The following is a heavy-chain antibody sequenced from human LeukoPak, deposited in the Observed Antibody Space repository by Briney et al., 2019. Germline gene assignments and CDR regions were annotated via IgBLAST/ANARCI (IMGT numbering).Heavy chain of an antibody. CDR3: ARLAPTTWYGYFDY. Sequence: PSETLSLTCSVSGGSISGFYWSWIRQSAGKGLEWLGRIYAPGTTNYNPSLWSRVTMSVDTSENQFSLKLTSVTAADTAVYYCARLAPTTWYGYFDYWGQGTPVTVSS. V-gene: IGHV4-4*07. CDR1: GGSISGFY. D-gene: IGHD6-13*01. J-gene: IGHJ4*02. CDR2: IYAPGTT.